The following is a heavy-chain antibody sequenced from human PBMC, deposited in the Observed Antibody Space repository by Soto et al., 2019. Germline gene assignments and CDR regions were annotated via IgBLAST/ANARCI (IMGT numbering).Heavy chain of an antibody. V-gene: IGHV3-30-3*01. CDR2: ISYDGSNK. D-gene: IGHD4-4*01. J-gene: IGHJ6*02. CDR3: ARDLSNYGKHYYYYGMDV. CDR1: GFTFSSYA. Sequence: GGSLRLSCAASGFTFSSYAMHWVRQAPGKGLEWVAVISYDGSNKYYADSVKGRFTISRDNSKNTLYLQMNSLRAEDTAVYYCARDLSNYGKHYYYYGMDVWGQGTTVTVSS.